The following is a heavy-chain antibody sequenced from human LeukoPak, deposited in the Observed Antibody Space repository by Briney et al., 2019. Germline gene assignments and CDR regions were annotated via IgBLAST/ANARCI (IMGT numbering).Heavy chain of an antibody. V-gene: IGHV1-2*02. D-gene: IGHD3-3*01. Sequence: ASVKVSCTASGYIFTGYYIHWLRQAPGQGLEYLGWINPNGGATKYTQKFQGRVTMTRDTSINTAYMELSSLRSDDTAVYYCARLAFYDFWSGYLDSWGQGTLVTVSS. CDR1: GYIFTGYY. CDR3: ARLAFYDFWSGYLDS. J-gene: IGHJ4*02. CDR2: INPNGGAT.